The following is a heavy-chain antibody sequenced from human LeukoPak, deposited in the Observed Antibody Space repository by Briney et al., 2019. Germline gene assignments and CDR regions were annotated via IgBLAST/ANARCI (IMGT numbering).Heavy chain of an antibody. CDR1: GGSFSGYY. D-gene: IGHD2-15*01. J-gene: IGHJ5*02. Sequence: PSETLSLTCAVYGGSFSGYYWSWIRQPPGKGLEWIGEINHSGSTNYNPSLKSRVTISVDTSKNQFSLKLSPVTAADTAVYYCARGGRIVVVVAARRYNWFDPRGQGTLVTVSS. CDR3: ARGGRIVVVVAARRYNWFDP. CDR2: INHSGST. V-gene: IGHV4-34*01.